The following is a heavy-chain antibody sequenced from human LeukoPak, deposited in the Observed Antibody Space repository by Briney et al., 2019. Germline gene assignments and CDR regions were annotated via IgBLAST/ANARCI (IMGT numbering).Heavy chain of an antibody. CDR1: GFTFSSYW. CDR2: IKQDGSEK. D-gene: IGHD3-16*01. V-gene: IGHV3-7*01. J-gene: IGHJ6*03. CDR3: ARGLVFWGFYYYYMDV. Sequence: GGSLRLSCAASGFTFSSYWMSWVRQAPGKGLEWVANIKQDGSEKYYVDSVKGRFTISRDNAKNSLYLQMNSLRAEDTAVYYCARGLVFWGFYYYYMDVGGKGTTVTVSS.